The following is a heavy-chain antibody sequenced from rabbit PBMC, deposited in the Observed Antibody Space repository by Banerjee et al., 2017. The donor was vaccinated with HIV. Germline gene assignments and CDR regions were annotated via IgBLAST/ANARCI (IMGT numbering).Heavy chain of an antibody. CDR3: ARDRNSYDDYGDRSFNC. Sequence: QQQLEESGGGLVKPGGTLTLTCKAPGIDFNSYYYMCWVRQAPGKGLELVACISTSSGSTWYATWAKGRFTISKSTSLNTVDLKMTSLTAADTATYFCARDRNSYDDYGDRSFNCWGPGTLVTVS. D-gene: IGHD2-1*01. CDR2: ISTSSGST. V-gene: IGHV1S43*01. J-gene: IGHJ6*01. CDR1: GIDFNSYYY.